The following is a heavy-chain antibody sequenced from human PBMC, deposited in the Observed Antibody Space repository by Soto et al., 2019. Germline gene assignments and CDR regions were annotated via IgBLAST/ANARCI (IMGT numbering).Heavy chain of an antibody. V-gene: IGHV3-23*01. CDR1: GFTFRSYA. CDR2: ISGGGDNT. D-gene: IGHD3-16*01. Sequence: QLLESGGDLVQPGGSLTLSCAASGFTFRSYAMSWVRQAPGEGLEWVASISGGGDNTYYADSVKGRFTISRDNSKSTLFLQLNTLRGEDTAVYYCSKDRLAIGTAVRFDPWGQGTLVTVSS. CDR3: SKDRLAIGTAVRFDP. J-gene: IGHJ5*02.